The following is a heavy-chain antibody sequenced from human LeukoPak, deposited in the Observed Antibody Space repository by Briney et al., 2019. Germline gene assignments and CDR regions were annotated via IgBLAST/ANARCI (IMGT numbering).Heavy chain of an antibody. V-gene: IGHV3-21*01. CDR1: GFIFSTYS. D-gene: IGHD3-3*01. Sequence: GGSLRLSCAASGFIFSTYSMTWVRQAPGKGLEWVSSMSSGGTYIYYADSVRGRFTISRDNAKNSLSPVMKSLRAEDTAVYYCARDRPTGAPRLFVVQWGQGTLVTVSS. J-gene: IGHJ4*02. CDR3: ARDRPTGAPRLFVVQ. CDR2: MSSGGTYI.